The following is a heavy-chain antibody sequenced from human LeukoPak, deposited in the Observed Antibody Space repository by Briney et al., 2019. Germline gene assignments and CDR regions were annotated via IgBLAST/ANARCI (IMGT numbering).Heavy chain of an antibody. V-gene: IGHV1-46*01. Sequence: ASVKVSCKASGYTLTSYYMHWVRQAPGQGLEWMGIINPSGGSTSYAQKFQGRVTTIRDTSISTAYMELSRLRSDDTAVYYCARFNSITMIVGDYWGQGTLVTVSS. D-gene: IGHD3-22*01. CDR2: INPSGGST. J-gene: IGHJ4*02. CDR3: ARFNSITMIVGDY. CDR1: GYTLTSYY.